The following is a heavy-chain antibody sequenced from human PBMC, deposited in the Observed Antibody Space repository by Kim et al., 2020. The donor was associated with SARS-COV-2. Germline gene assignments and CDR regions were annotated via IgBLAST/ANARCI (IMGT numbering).Heavy chain of an antibody. J-gene: IGHJ6*02. V-gene: IGHV3-43*02. Sequence: GGSLRLSCAASGFTFDDYAMHWVRQAPGKGLEWVSLISGDGGSTYYADSVKGRFTISRDNNKNSLYLQMNSLRTEDTAVYYCAKVKDIVVAAYGMDVWGQGTTVTVSS. D-gene: IGHD2-2*01. CDR1: GFTFDDYA. CDR3: AKVKDIVVAAYGMDV. CDR2: ISGDGGST.